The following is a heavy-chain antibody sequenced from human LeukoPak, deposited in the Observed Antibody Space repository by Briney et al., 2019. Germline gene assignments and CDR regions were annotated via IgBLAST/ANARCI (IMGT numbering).Heavy chain of an antibody. J-gene: IGHJ4*02. D-gene: IGHD3-22*01. Sequence: SETLCLTCTSFGCTVSNYYWSWIRQPAGKGLEWIGRIYPSGHNNYNPSLMRRVTMSVDTSTTQLSLKLSSVTAADTAVYYCATSYDSDGYSVGFEYWGQGALVTVYS. CDR1: GCTVSNYY. CDR3: ATSYDSDGYSVGFEY. V-gene: IGHV4-4*07. CDR2: IYPSGHN.